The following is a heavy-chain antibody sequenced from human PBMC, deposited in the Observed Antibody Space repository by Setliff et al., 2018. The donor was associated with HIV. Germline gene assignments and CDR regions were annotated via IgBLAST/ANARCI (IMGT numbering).Heavy chain of an antibody. CDR3: ARSPYGGNPYLFDF. Sequence: PGGSLRLSCVGAGVTSRNYWMHWVRQAPGKGLVWVSRIKRDGSSATYADSVKGRFTISRDNAKNSLYLQMDSLRAEDTAVYYCARSPYGGNPYLFDFWGQGTLVTVSS. J-gene: IGHJ4*02. V-gene: IGHV3-74*03. CDR2: IKRDGSSA. CDR1: GVTSRNYW. D-gene: IGHD4-17*01.